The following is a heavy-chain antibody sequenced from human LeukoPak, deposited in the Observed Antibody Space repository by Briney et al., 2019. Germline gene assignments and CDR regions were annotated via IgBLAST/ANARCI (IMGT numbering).Heavy chain of an antibody. CDR2: ISAYNGNT. CDR3: ARDPFPSYDSSGYYYF. D-gene: IGHD3-22*01. V-gene: IGHV1-18*01. CDR1: GYTFTSYG. J-gene: IGHJ4*02. Sequence: ASVKVSCKASGYTFTSYGISWVGQAPGQGLEWMGWISAYNGNTYYAQKLQGRVTMTTDTSTSTAYMDLRSLRSDDTAVYYCARDPFPSYDSSGYYYFWGQGTLVTVSS.